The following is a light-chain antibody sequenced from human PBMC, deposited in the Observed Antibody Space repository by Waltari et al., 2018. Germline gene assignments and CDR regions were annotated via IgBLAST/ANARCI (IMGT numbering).Light chain of an antibody. CDR2: RDT. Sequence: SSELTQPPSVSVSPGQTATIACSADALAKQFVYWYQQKPGQAPVLVMFRDTERPSGSPGRFSGSGSGKTVTLTISGVQAEDEADYYCQSADNTGDYVLFGGGTKLTVL. V-gene: IGLV3-25*03. J-gene: IGLJ3*02. CDR3: QSADNTGDYVL. CDR1: ALAKQF.